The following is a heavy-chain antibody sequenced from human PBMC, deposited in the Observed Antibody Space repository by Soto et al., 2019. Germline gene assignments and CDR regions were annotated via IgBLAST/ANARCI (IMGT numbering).Heavy chain of an antibody. Sequence: SVKVSCKASGFTFSDSAVQWVREARGQRLEWIGWIVAGSGNTNYAEKFQERVSITRDPSTNTAYMELSGLRFEDTAVYYCVGGRHYYVWGSFRYSDSSAGFWGQGTQVTVSS. J-gene: IGHJ4*02. CDR1: GFTFSDSA. CDR2: IVAGSGNT. V-gene: IGHV1-58*01. D-gene: IGHD3-16*02. CDR3: VGGRHYYVWGSFRYSDSSAGF.